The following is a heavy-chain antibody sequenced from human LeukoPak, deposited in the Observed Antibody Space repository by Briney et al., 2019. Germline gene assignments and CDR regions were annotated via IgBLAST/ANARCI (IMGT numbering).Heavy chain of an antibody. D-gene: IGHD3-10*01. J-gene: IGHJ4*02. CDR3: ARDNYYGSGSHYLDY. CDR1: GFTFTSSA. CDR2: IVVGSGNT. Sequence: ASVKVSCKASGFTFTSSAMQWVRQARGQRLEWIGWIVVGSGNTNYAQKFQERVTITRDMSTSTAYMELSRLNSDDTAVYYCARDNYYGSGSHYLDYWGQGTLVTVSS. V-gene: IGHV1-58*02.